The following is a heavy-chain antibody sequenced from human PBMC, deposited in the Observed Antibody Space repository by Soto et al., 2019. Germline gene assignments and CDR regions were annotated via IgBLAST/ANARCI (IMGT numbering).Heavy chain of an antibody. CDR3: ARMRPTGWHDYYFFGMDL. Sequence: QVKLQESGPGLVKPSETLSLTCNVSGGSLTDHYWTWIRQPPGKGLEWIGCVFSRGGTYYEPSLKSRVTISLDTSKNQFSLRLTSMTTADTAVYYCARMRPTGWHDYYFFGMDLWGQGTTVTVSS. CDR1: GGSLTDHY. CDR2: VFSRGGT. J-gene: IGHJ6*02. D-gene: IGHD6-19*01. V-gene: IGHV4-59*11.